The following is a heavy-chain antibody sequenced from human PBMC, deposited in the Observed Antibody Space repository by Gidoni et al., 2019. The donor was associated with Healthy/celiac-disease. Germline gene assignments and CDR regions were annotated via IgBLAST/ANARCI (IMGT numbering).Heavy chain of an antibody. D-gene: IGHD4-17*01. V-gene: IGHV3-23*01. J-gene: IGHJ4*02. Sequence: EVQLLESGGGLVQPGGSLRLSCAASGFTFSSYAMSWVRQAPGKGREWVSAISGSGGSPYYADSVKGRFTISRDNSKNTLYLQMNSRRADDTAVYYWANLDGDYVEDYWGQGTLVTVSS. CDR3: ANLDGDYVEDY. CDR2: ISGSGGSP. CDR1: GFTFSSYA.